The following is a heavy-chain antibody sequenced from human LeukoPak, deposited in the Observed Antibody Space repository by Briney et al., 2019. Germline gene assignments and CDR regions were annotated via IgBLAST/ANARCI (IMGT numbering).Heavy chain of an antibody. CDR3: ARDRTPTHYDFWSSYYPGYYYMDV. Sequence: GGSLRLSCAASGFTFSDYYMSWIRQAPGKGLEWVSYISSSGSTIYYADSVKGRFTISRDNAKNSLYLQMNSLRAEDTAVYYCARDRTPTHYDFWSSYYPGYYYMDVWGKGTTVTVSS. J-gene: IGHJ6*03. CDR1: GFTFSDYY. D-gene: IGHD3-3*01. V-gene: IGHV3-11*04. CDR2: ISSSGSTI.